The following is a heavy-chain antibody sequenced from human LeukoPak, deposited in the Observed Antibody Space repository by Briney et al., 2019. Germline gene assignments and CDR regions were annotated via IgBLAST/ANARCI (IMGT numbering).Heavy chain of an antibody. Sequence: EPGGSLRLSCAASGFTFSSYGMHWVRQAPGKGLEWVAVIWYGGSNKYYADSVKGRFTVSSDYSKNTLFLQMINLKAEDTAVYYCVGDASNVYDRTGYHYDDYYYMDVWGRGTTVTVSS. V-gene: IGHV3-33*08. CDR3: VGDASNVYDRTGYHYDDYYYMDV. J-gene: IGHJ6*03. D-gene: IGHD3-22*01. CDR2: IWYGGSNK. CDR1: GFTFSSYG.